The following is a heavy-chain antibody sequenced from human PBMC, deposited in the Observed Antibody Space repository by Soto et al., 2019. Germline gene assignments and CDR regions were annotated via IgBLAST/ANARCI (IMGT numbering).Heavy chain of an antibody. Sequence: QVQLVQSGAEVKQPGASVKVSCRTSGYTFTNYDINWVRQATGQGLEFMGWMNPDSANTGYAQKFQGRVTMTRDTSINTANMELKSVTSEDTAIYYCARAIRDQLLSDYWGQGSLVIVSS. J-gene: IGHJ4*02. V-gene: IGHV1-8*01. D-gene: IGHD1-26*01. CDR2: MNPDSANT. CDR1: GYTFTNYD. CDR3: ARAIRDQLLSDY.